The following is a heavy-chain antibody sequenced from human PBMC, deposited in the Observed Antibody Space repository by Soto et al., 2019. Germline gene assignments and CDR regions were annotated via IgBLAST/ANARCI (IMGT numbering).Heavy chain of an antibody. CDR2: IIPIFGTA. V-gene: IGHV1-69*06. CDR3: ARERTPASLGDCSSTSCFLNWFDP. Sequence: QVQLVQSGAEVQKPGSSVKVSCKASGGTFSSYAISWVRQAPGQGLEWMGGIIPIFGTANYAQKFQGRVTITADKFTSTGDMELNSLRSEDTAVYYCARERTPASLGDCSSTSCFLNWFDPWGQGTLVTVSS. D-gene: IGHD2-2*01. J-gene: IGHJ5*02. CDR1: GGTFSSYA.